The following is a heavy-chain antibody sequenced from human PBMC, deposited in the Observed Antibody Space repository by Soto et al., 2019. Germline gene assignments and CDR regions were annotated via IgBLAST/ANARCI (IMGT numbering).Heavy chain of an antibody. Sequence: QVQLQPWGAGLLKPSETLSLTCAVYGGSFSGYYWSWIRQPPGKGLEWLGEINHSGSTNYNPSLKSRVTISVDTSKNQFSLKLSAVTAADTAVYYCARPTYSSGWPYYYYGMDVWGQGTTVTVSS. J-gene: IGHJ6*02. D-gene: IGHD6-19*01. CDR1: GGSFSGYY. CDR3: ARPTYSSGWPYYYYGMDV. CDR2: INHSGST. V-gene: IGHV4-34*01.